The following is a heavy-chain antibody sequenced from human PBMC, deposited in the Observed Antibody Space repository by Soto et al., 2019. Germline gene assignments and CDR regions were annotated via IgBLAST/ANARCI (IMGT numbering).Heavy chain of an antibody. Sequence: EVQLLESGGGLVQPGGSLRLSCAASGFTFSSYAMSWVRQAPGKGLEWVSVISGSGDSKYYADSVKGRFTISRDNSKNTLYLQMNSLRVEDTAVYYCAKRAYGSDFDYRGQGTRVTVSS. J-gene: IGHJ4*02. D-gene: IGHD3-10*01. V-gene: IGHV3-23*01. CDR2: ISGSGDSK. CDR1: GFTFSSYA. CDR3: AKRAYGSDFDY.